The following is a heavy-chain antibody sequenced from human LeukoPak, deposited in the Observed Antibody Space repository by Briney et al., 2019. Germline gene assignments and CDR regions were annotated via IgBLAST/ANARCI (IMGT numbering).Heavy chain of an antibody. J-gene: IGHJ3*02. Sequence: GGSLRLSCAASGFTFSSYWMSWVRQAPGKGLEGVANIKEDGSEKYYVDSVKGRFTISRDNAKNSLYLQMNSLRAEDTAVYYCAREGSGSYWDAFDIWGQRTMVTVSS. CDR1: GFTFSSYW. CDR2: IKEDGSEK. CDR3: AREGSGSYWDAFDI. D-gene: IGHD3-10*01. V-gene: IGHV3-7*01.